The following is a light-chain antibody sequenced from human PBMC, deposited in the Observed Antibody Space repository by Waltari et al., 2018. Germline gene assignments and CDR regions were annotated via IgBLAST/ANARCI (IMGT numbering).Light chain of an antibody. V-gene: IGKV4-1*01. Sequence: DIVMTQSPDSLAVSLGERATINCKSSQSVLYSSNNKNYLAWYQQKPGQPPKRLIYWASTRESGVPDRFSGSGSGTDFTLTISSLQAEDVAVYYCQQYYSTPHTFGQGTKLEIK. CDR2: WAS. CDR3: QQYYSTPHT. CDR1: QSVLYSSNNKNY. J-gene: IGKJ2*01.